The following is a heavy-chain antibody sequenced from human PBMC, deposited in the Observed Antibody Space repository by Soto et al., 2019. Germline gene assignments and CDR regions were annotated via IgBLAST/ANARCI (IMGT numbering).Heavy chain of an antibody. Sequence: EVQLLESGGGLVQPGGSLRLSCAASGFTFSTYALTWVRQAPGKGLEWVSSIGTHADTTYYVDSVKGRFSISRDNSKNTVYLQMSSLSAEDTAVYYCARHYVEVAVKDAFDMWGRGTMVTVSS. D-gene: IGHD3-16*01. CDR2: IGTHADTT. CDR3: ARHYVEVAVKDAFDM. CDR1: GFTFSTYA. V-gene: IGHV3-23*01. J-gene: IGHJ3*02.